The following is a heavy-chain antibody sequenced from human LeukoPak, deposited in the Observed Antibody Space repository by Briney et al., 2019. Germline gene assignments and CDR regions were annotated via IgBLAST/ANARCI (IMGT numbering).Heavy chain of an antibody. CDR2: IWYDGSNK. CDR3: AKEGWDCSSPCCYASYYYYMDV. J-gene: IGHJ6*03. D-gene: IGHD2-2*01. V-gene: IGHV3-33*06. CDR1: GFIFSSYG. Sequence: GSLRLSCAASGFIFSSYGMHWVRQAPGKGLEWVAVIWYDGSNKYYAESVKGRFTISRDNSKNTLYLQMNSLRAEDTAVYYCAKEGWDCSSPCCYASYYYYMDVWGKGTTVTVSS.